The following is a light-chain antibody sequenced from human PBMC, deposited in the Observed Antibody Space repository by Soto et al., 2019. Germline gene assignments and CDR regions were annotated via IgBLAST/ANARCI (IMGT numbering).Light chain of an antibody. Sequence: DIQMTQSPSSLSASVGDRVTITCRASQSISSWLAWYQQKPGKAPKLLIFDAFSLESGVPSRFSGSRSGTEFTLTISSPQPDDYATYYCQQYNSYSPLTFGGGTKVDIK. CDR2: DAF. J-gene: IGKJ4*01. CDR1: QSISSW. V-gene: IGKV1-5*01. CDR3: QQYNSYSPLT.